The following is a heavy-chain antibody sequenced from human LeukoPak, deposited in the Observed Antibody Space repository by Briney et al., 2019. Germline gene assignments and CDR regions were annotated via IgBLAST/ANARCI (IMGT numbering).Heavy chain of an antibody. CDR2: FCYSGSTNFT. D-gene: IGHD2-15*01. V-gene: IGHV4-59*01. J-gene: IGHJ6*02. CDR3: ARDSGGSTYGMDV. Sequence: SETLSLTCTVSGGFISGSYWSWIRQPPGKGLEWIGYFCYSGSTNFTNYNPSLKSRVTISVDTSKNQFYLNLTSVAAADTAVYYCARDSGGSTYGMDVWGQGTTVTVSS. CDR1: GGFISGSY.